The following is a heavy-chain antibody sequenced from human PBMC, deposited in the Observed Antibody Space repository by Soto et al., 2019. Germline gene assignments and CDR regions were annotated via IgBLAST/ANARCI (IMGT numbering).Heavy chain of an antibody. D-gene: IGHD2-15*01. CDR2: IIPIFGTA. CDR1: GGTFSSYA. CDR3: ARGKYCSGGSCYSDWFDP. V-gene: IGHV1-69*01. Sequence: QVQLVQSGAEVKKPGSSVKVSCKASGGTFSSYAISWVRQAPGHGLEWMGGIIPIFGTANYAQKFQGRVTITADESTSTAYMELSSLRSEDTAVYYCARGKYCSGGSCYSDWFDPWGQGTLVTVSS. J-gene: IGHJ5*02.